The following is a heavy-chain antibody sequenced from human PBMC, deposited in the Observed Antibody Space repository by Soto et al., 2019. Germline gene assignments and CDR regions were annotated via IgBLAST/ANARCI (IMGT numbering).Heavy chain of an antibody. V-gene: IGHV3-7*01. CDR1: GFTFSSYW. D-gene: IGHD4-17*01. CDR3: AKGGLRFLTYWYSDL. CDR2: IKQDGSEK. Sequence: PGGSLRLSCAASGFTFSSYWMSWVRQAPGKGLEWVANIKQDGSEKYYVDSVKGRFTISRDNAKNSLYLQMNSLRAEDTAVYYCAKGGLRFLTYWYSDLWGRGTLGTVSS. J-gene: IGHJ2*01.